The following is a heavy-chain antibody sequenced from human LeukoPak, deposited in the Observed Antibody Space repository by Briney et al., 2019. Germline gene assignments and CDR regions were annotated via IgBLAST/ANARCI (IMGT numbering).Heavy chain of an antibody. D-gene: IGHD6-6*01. J-gene: IGHJ4*02. Sequence: ASVKVSCKASGYTFTGYYIHWVRQTPGQGLEWMGWINPNSGGTNCAQKFQVRVTMTRDTSIRTAYMELSRLRSDDTAVYYCARGGYSSSSAKYMNYWGQGTLVTVSS. CDR1: GYTFTGYY. V-gene: IGHV1-2*02. CDR3: ARGGYSSSSAKYMNY. CDR2: INPNSGGT.